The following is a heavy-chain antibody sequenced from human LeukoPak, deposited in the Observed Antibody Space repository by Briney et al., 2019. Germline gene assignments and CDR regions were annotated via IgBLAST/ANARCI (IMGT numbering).Heavy chain of an antibody. V-gene: IGHV4-39*07. CDR1: GGSISSSSHY. D-gene: IGHD1-26*01. CDR2: IYYSGNT. CDR3: ARTWDVAGFDY. J-gene: IGHJ4*02. Sequence: SETLSLTCIVSGGSISSSSHYWGWIRQPPGKGLEWIGNIYYSGNTYYNPSLKSRVTISVDTSKNQFSLKLSSVTAADTAVYYCARTWDVAGFDYWGQGTLVTVSS.